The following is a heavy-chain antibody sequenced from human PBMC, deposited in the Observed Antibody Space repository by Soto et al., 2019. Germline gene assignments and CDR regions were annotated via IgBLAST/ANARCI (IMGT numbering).Heavy chain of an antibody. CDR3: ARSAYSSSWDPYYYYYGMDV. CDR2: IIPIFGTA. J-gene: IGHJ6*02. CDR1: GGTFSSYA. Sequence: SVNVSCKASGGTFSSYAISWVRQAPGQGLEWMGGIIPIFGTANYAQKFQGRVTITADKSTSTAYMELSSLRSEDTAVYYCARSAYSSSWDPYYYYYGMDVWGQGTTVTVSS. V-gene: IGHV1-69*06. D-gene: IGHD6-13*01.